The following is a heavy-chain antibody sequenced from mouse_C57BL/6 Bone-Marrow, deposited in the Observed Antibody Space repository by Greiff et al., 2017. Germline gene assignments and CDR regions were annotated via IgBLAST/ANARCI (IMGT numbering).Heavy chain of an antibody. J-gene: IGHJ3*01. CDR1: GYTFTSYW. Sequence: QVQLQQPGAELVRPGSSVKLSCKASGYTFTSYWMDRVKQRPGQGLEWIGNIYPSDSETHYNQKFKDKATLTVDKSSSTAYMQLSSLTSEDSAVYYCAIYYDYAWFAYWGQGTLVTVSA. CDR2: IYPSDSET. D-gene: IGHD2-4*01. V-gene: IGHV1-61*01. CDR3: AIYYDYAWFAY.